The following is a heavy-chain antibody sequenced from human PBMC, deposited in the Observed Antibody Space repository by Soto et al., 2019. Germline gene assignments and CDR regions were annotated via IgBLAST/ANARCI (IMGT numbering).Heavy chain of an antibody. D-gene: IGHD6-13*01. CDR1: GYTFTGYY. V-gene: IGHV1-2*02. J-gene: IGHJ4*02. Sequence: ASVKVSCKASGYTFTGYYMHWVRQAPGQGLEWMGWINPNSGGTNYAQKIQGRFTISRDKSKNSLYMKMNSLRSDDTAVYYCAREPAAAAGTAFDYWGQGTLVTVSS. CDR3: AREPAAAAGTAFDY. CDR2: INPNSGGT.